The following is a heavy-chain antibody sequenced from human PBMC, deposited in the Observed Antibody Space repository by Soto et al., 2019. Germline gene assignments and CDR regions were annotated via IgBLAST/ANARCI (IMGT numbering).Heavy chain of an antibody. V-gene: IGHV1-69*06. Sequence: SVKFSCTSSGVTFSSYAISWVRQAPGQGLEWMGGIIPIFGTANYAQKFQGRVTITADKSTSTAYMGLSSLRSEDTAVYYWAGRGYYDSSCYSESWGQGTLV. CDR2: IIPIFGTA. D-gene: IGHD3-22*01. CDR3: AGRGYYDSSCYSES. CDR1: GVTFSSYA. J-gene: IGHJ4*02.